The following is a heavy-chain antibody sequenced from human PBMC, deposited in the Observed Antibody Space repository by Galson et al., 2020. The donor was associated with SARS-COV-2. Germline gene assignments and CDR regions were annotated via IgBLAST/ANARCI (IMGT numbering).Heavy chain of an antibody. CDR1: GGSISSSSYY. V-gene: IGHV4-39*07. CDR2: LYSSGST. CDR3: ASVPIFGVVIMSPWSYFDY. D-gene: IGHD3-3*01. J-gene: IGHJ4*02. Sequence: SETLSLTCTVSGGSISSSSYYWGWIRQPPGKGLEWIGSLYSSGSTYYNPSLKSRVTISVDTSKNQFSLKLSSVTAADTAVYYCASVPIFGVVIMSPWSYFDYWGQGTLVTVSS.